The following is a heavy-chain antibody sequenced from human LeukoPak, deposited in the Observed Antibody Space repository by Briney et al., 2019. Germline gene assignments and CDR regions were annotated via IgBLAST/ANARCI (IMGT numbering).Heavy chain of an antibody. CDR1: GYSFTNYW. Sequence: GESLKISCKGSGYSFTNYWIGWVRQMPGKGLEWMGIIHPGVSDTRYSPSFQGQVTFSADKSISTAYLQWSSLKASDTAMYYCARQGSGYSPTYYYYMDVWGKGTTVTISS. J-gene: IGHJ6*03. D-gene: IGHD5-18*01. CDR2: IHPGVSDT. V-gene: IGHV5-51*01. CDR3: ARQGSGYSPTYYYYMDV.